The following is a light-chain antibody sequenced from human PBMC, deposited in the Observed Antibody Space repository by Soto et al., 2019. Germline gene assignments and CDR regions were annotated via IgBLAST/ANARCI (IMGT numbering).Light chain of an antibody. CDR1: SSNIGSNY. J-gene: IGLJ2*01. V-gene: IGLV1-47*01. Sequence: QSVLTQPPSASGTPGQRVTISCSGSSSNIGSNYVYWYQQLPGTAPKLLIYRNNQRPSGVPDRFGTSASLAISGLRSEDEADYYCAAWDDSLSSPVFGGGTKLTVL. CDR2: RNN. CDR3: AAWDDSLSSPV.